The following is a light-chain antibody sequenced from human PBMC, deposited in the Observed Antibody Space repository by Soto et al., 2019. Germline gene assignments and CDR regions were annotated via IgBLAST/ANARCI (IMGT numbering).Light chain of an antibody. CDR1: QTVTSSH. J-gene: IGKJ1*01. CDR2: AAS. CDR3: HQYGSSPWT. Sequence: NVLTQSPGTLSLSAGERATLSCRARQTVTSSHLAWYQQRPGQAPRLLIYAASSRATGIPDRFGGSGSGTDFTLTISRLEPEDFAVYYCHQYGSSPWTCGQGTKVEIK. V-gene: IGKV3-20*01.